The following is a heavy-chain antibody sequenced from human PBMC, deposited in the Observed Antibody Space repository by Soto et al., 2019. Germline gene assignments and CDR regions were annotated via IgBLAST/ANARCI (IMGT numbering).Heavy chain of an antibody. Sequence: QVQLVESGGGVVQPGRSLRLSCAASGFSFTTYVMHWVRQAPGKGLDWVAVISHDGSYKYYGDAVKGRFTISRDTSKNAVYLEMNSLRPEDTAVYYCAKGLLAIVGTTLPRDAFNIWGQGTMVTVSS. V-gene: IGHV3-30*18. CDR2: ISHDGSYK. CDR1: GFSFTTYV. J-gene: IGHJ3*02. D-gene: IGHD1-26*01. CDR3: AKGLLAIVGTTLPRDAFNI.